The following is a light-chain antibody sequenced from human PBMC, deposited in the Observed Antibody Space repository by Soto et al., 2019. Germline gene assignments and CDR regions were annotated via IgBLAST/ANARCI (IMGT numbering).Light chain of an antibody. J-gene: IGLJ1*01. CDR1: SSDVGGYNY. CDR2: EVS. Sequence: QSALPQPASVSGSPGQSITISCTGTSSDVGGYNYVSWYQQHPGKAPKLMIYEVSNRPSGVSNRFSGSKSGNTASLTISGLQAEDEADYYCSSYTSSTSYVFGTGTQVTVL. V-gene: IGLV2-14*01. CDR3: SSYTSSTSYV.